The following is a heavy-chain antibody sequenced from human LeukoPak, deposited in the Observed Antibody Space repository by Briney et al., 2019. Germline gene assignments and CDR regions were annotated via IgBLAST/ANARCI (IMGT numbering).Heavy chain of an antibody. CDR2: IYYSRSA. Sequence: SETLSLTCAVSGGSVSSSSWSWIRQPPGKGLEWVGDIYYSRSANYNPSLKSRVTISVDTSKNQFSLKLSAVTAADTAVYYCARDVWYTHWGQGTLVTVSS. CDR3: ARDVWYTH. CDR1: GGSVSSSS. V-gene: IGHV4-59*02. J-gene: IGHJ4*02. D-gene: IGHD2-8*01.